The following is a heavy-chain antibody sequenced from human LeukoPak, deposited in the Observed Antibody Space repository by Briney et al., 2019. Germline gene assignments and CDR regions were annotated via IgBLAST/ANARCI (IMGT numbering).Heavy chain of an antibody. J-gene: IGHJ3*02. CDR1: GFSISTSGMC. Sequence: SGPALVKPTQTLTLDCTFSGFSISTSGMCVSWIRQPPGKALEWLARIDWDDDKYYSTSLKTRLTISKDPSKNQVVLTRTNMDPVDTATYYCARMTPRLTDAFDIWGQGTMVTVSS. CDR2: IDWDDDK. CDR3: ARMTPRLTDAFDI. V-gene: IGHV2-70*11.